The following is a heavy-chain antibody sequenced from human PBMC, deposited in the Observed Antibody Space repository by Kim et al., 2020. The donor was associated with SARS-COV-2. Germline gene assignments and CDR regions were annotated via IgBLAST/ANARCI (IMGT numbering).Heavy chain of an antibody. Sequence: YYNPSLRSRVTISVDTSKNQFSLNLNSVTAADTAMYYCTRQRRYYDWSSDSWGQGTLVTVSS. CDR3: TRQRRYYDWSSDS. D-gene: IGHD3-9*01. V-gene: IGHV4-39*01. J-gene: IGHJ4*02.